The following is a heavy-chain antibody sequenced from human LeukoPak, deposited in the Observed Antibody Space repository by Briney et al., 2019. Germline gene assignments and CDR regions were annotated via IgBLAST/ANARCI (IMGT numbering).Heavy chain of an antibody. CDR1: GNTLSDLS. Sequence: ASVNVSCKVSGNTLSDLSIHWVRQAPGKGLEWMGGFEPEDGETLYAQKFQGRVTMTEDTSTDTAYMELSSLRSEDPAIYFCADLRGGITCCDAFDVWGQGTVVIVSS. CDR3: ADLRGGITCCDAFDV. D-gene: IGHD3-10*01. J-gene: IGHJ3*01. V-gene: IGHV1-24*01. CDR2: FEPEDGET.